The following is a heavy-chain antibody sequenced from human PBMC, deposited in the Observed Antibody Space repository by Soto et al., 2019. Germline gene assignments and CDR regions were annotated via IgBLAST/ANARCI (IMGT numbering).Heavy chain of an antibody. V-gene: IGHV4-4*02. J-gene: IGHJ4*02. CDR2: LQHGGST. CDR1: RYTINNYYW. Sequence: PSETLSLTCDVSRYTINNYYWWCWVRQPDGGGLEWIGELQHGGSTHYNPSLESRATFSVDISKNQFFLKLSSGSAAGTVVYYCTENSAYALDYWGQGTLVTVSS. CDR3: TENSAYALDY. D-gene: IGHD5-12*01.